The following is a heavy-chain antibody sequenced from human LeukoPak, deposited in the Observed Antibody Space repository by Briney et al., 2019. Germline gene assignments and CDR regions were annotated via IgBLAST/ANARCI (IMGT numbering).Heavy chain of an antibody. J-gene: IGHJ3*02. D-gene: IGHD2-2*02. CDR2: ISYDGSNK. CDR1: GFTFCSYA. V-gene: IGHV3-30-3*01. Sequence: GGSLRLSCAASGFTFCSYAMHWVRQAPGKGLEWVAVISYDGSNKYYADSVKGRFTISRDNSKNTLYLQMNSLRAEDTAVYYCARDQGYCSSTSCYTTPHAFDIWGQGTMVTVSS. CDR3: ARDQGYCSSTSCYTTPHAFDI.